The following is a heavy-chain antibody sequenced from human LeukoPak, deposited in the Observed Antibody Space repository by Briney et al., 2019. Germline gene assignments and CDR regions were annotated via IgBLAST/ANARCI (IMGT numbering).Heavy chain of an antibody. CDR3: ARDHKGIFDY. CDR2: IKSDGSDK. J-gene: IGHJ4*02. CDR1: GFTFSTYW. V-gene: IGHV3-7*04. Sequence: GGSLRLSCAASGFTFSTYWMSWVRQAPGKGLEWVAQIKSDGSDKYYVDSVKGRFTISRDNAKNSLYLQMNSLRAEDTAVYYCARDHKGIFDYWGQGTLVTVSS. D-gene: IGHD1-14*01.